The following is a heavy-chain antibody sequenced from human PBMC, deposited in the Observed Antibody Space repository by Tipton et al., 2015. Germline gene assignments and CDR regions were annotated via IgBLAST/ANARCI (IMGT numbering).Heavy chain of an antibody. J-gene: IGHJ4*02. D-gene: IGHD2-21*02. Sequence: TLSLTCTVSGVSVSITNLYWTWIRQSPGKGLEWIVHLFYNGNTNYNPSLKSRVTISVDTSENRFSLRLTSVTAADTAMYYCARTRGVQSSDWEVHWGQGILVNVSS. CDR1: GVSVSITNLY. CDR2: LFYNGNT. CDR3: ARTRGVQSSDWEVH. V-gene: IGHV4-61*01.